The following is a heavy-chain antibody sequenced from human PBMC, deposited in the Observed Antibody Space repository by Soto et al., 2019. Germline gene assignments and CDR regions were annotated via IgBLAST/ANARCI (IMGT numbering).Heavy chain of an antibody. CDR2: ISGSGGST. V-gene: IGHV3-23*01. J-gene: IGHJ4*02. CDR1: GFTFSSYA. D-gene: IGHD1-26*01. Sequence: GGSLRLSCAASGFTFSSYAMSWVRQAPGKGLEWVSAISGSGGSTYYADSVKGRFTISRDNSKNTLYLQMNSLRAEDTAVYYCAKDVVGATTQYYFDYWGQGTLVTVSS. CDR3: AKDVVGATTQYYFDY.